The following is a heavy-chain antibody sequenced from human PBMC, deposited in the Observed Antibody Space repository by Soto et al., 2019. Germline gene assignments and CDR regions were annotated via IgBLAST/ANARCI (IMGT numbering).Heavy chain of an antibody. CDR3: ARDGVGATTFYGYFDY. Sequence: GGSLRLSFAASGFRFSVFGMHWVLQAPGKGLDWVAILRYDGSNKYYADSVNGRLTISRDNSQNTLYLKMDPPRVEDTDVYYCARDGVGATTFYGYFDYWGQGILVTVSS. CDR2: LRYDGSNK. CDR1: GFRFSVFG. J-gene: IGHJ4*02. V-gene: IGHV3-30*02. D-gene: IGHD1-26*01.